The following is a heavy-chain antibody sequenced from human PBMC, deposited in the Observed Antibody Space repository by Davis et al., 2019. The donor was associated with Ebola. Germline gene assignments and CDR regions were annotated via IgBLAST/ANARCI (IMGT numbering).Heavy chain of an antibody. Sequence: GGSLRLSCAASGFTFSSYWMSWVRQAPGKGLEWVSSISGSGFYIYYSDSVKGRFTISRDNAKNSLYLQMNSLRPEDTAVYYCAGGKDSTGWYGDDAFDFWGPGTMVTVSS. J-gene: IGHJ3*01. D-gene: IGHD6-19*01. V-gene: IGHV3-21*01. CDR2: ISGSGFYI. CDR3: AGGKDSTGWYGDDAFDF. CDR1: GFTFSSYW.